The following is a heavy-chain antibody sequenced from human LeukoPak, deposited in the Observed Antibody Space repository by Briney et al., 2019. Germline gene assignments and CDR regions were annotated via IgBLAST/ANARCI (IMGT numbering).Heavy chain of an antibody. V-gene: IGHV4-59*01. Sequence: SETLSLTCTVSGGSISSYYWSWIRQPPGKGLEWIGYIYYSGSTNYNPSLKSRVTISLDTSKNQFSLKLSSVTAADTAVYYCARELERAAAVHSSAFDIWGQGTMVTVSS. CDR1: GGSISSYY. D-gene: IGHD6-13*01. CDR3: ARELERAAAVHSSAFDI. J-gene: IGHJ3*02. CDR2: IYYSGST.